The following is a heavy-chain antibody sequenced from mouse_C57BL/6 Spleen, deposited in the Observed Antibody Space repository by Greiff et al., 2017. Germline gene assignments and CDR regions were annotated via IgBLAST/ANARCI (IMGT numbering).Heavy chain of an antibody. CDR3: AYWEAGFAY. V-gene: IGHV14-3*01. CDR2: IDPANGNT. Sequence: VQLQQSVAELVRPGASVKLSCTASGFTIKNTYMHWVKQRPEQGLEWIGRIDPANGNTKYAPKFQGKATITADTSSNTAYLQLSSLTSEDTAIVYCAYWEAGFAYWGQGTLVTVSA. J-gene: IGHJ3*01. CDR1: GFTIKNTY. D-gene: IGHD4-1*01.